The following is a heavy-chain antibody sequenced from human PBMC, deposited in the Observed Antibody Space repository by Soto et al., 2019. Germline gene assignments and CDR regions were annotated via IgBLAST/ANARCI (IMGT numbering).Heavy chain of an antibody. V-gene: IGHV3-23*01. Sequence: EMKVLESGGGLVQPGGSLRLSCAASGFIFSRYPMSGVRQAPGKGLEWVSCITGNGATTYYTDSVRGRFTISRDNSKDTLYLLLSDVKAEDTAVYYCAPHRDGYGAFDVWGQGTMVTVSS. D-gene: IGHD5-12*01. CDR1: GFIFSRYP. CDR3: APHRDGYGAFDV. CDR2: ITGNGATT. J-gene: IGHJ3*01.